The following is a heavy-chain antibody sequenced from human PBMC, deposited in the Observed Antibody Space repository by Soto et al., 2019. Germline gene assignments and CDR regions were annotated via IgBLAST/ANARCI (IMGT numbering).Heavy chain of an antibody. V-gene: IGHV3-48*02. CDR3: ARNSGSYWDYGMDV. CDR1: GFTFSSYS. Sequence: GGSLRLSCAASGFTFSSYSMNWVRQAPGKGLEWVSYISSSSSTIYYADSVKGRSTISRDNAKNSLYLQMNSLRDEDTAVYYCARNSGSYWDYGMDVWGQGTTVTVSS. J-gene: IGHJ6*02. CDR2: ISSSSSTI. D-gene: IGHD1-26*01.